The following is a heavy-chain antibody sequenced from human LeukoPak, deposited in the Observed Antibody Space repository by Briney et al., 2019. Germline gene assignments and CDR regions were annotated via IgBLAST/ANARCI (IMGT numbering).Heavy chain of an antibody. CDR1: GFTFSSYS. CDR3: ARANDILTGFPFDY. D-gene: IGHD3-9*01. J-gene: IGHJ4*02. V-gene: IGHV3-53*01. Sequence: GESLRLSCAASGFTFSSYSLYWVRQAPGKGLEWVSVIYSGSSTYYADSVKGRFTISRDNSKNTLYLQMNSLRADDTAVYYCARANDILTGFPFDYWGQGTLVTVSS. CDR2: IYSGSST.